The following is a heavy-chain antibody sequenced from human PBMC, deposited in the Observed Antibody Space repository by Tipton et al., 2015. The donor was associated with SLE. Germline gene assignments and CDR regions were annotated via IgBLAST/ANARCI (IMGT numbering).Heavy chain of an antibody. V-gene: IGHV4-59*08. CDR1: HTSFSTYS. CDR3: ARVARYWGVAFDI. Sequence: TLSLTCTVSHTSFSTYSWAWIRQSPERGLEWIGYMSHSGSANYNPSLKSRVSISLDTSKNQFSLKLSSVTAADTAVYYCARVARYWGVAFDIWGQGTMVTVSS. J-gene: IGHJ3*02. D-gene: IGHD7-27*01. CDR2: MSHSGSA.